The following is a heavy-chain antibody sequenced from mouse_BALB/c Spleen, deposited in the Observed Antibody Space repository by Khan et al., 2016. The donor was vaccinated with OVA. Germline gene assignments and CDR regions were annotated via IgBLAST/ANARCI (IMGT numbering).Heavy chain of an antibody. J-gene: IGHJ4*01. CDR1: GYTFTSYW. Sequence: QVQLLQSGAELAKPGASVKMSCKASGYTFTSYWMHWVKQRPGQGLEWIGYINPATDYTEYTHKFKNRVTLSADKSSSTAYMQLSSLTSEDSAIYYCVNHGSSSAGMTYWGQGTSVTVSA. CDR2: INPATDYT. V-gene: IGHV1-7*01. CDR3: VNHGSSSAGMTY. D-gene: IGHD1-1*01.